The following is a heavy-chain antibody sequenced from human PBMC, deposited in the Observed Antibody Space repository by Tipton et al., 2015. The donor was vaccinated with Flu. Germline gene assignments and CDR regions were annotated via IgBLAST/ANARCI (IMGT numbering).Heavy chain of an antibody. J-gene: IGHJ5*02. D-gene: IGHD5-12*01. CDR2: IYFGGNI. CDR3: ARQALVMDLATFKWFDP. CDR1: GGSITRGGYY. V-gene: IGHV4-39*01. Sequence: TLSLTCTVSGGSITRGGYYWAWIRQPPGKGLEWIATIYFGGNIYYNPSLKSRVTISGDTSKNQFSLRLTSVTAADTGVYYCARQALVMDLATFKWFDPWGQGTLVTVSS.